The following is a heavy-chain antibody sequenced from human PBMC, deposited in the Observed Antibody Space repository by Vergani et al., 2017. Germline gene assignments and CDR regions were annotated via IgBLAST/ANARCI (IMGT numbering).Heavy chain of an antibody. J-gene: IGHJ3*02. CDR3: ARGGITIFGVVIIASDAFDI. V-gene: IGHV1-8*01. D-gene: IGHD3-3*01. CDR2: MNPNSGNT. Sequence: QVQLVQSGAEVKKPGASVKVSCKASGYTFTSYDINWVRQATGQGLEWMGWMNPNSGNTGYAQKFQGRVTMTRNTSISTAYMELSSLRSEDTAVYYCARGGITIFGVVIIASDAFDIGGQGTMVTVSS. CDR1: GYTFTSYD.